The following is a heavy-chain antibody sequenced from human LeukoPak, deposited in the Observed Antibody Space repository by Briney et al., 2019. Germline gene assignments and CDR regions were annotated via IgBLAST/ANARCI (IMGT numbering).Heavy chain of an antibody. V-gene: IGHV3-48*03. Sequence: GGSLRLSCAASGFNFRDYEMNWVRQAPGKGLEWLSYISGSSGIIYYADSVKGRFSISRDNAKNSLYLQMNSLRAEDTAIYYRTRDSFFDGNYRPDYFDCWGQGTLVTVSS. J-gene: IGHJ4*02. CDR3: TRDSFFDGNYRPDYFDC. CDR2: ISGSSGII. CDR1: GFNFRDYE. D-gene: IGHD4-11*01.